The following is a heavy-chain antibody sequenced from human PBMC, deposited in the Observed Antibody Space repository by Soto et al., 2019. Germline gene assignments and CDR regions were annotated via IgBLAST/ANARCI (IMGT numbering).Heavy chain of an antibody. CDR2: IYYSGST. D-gene: IGHD6-19*01. CDR1: GGSISSSSYY. J-gene: IGHJ4*02. V-gene: IGHV4-39*02. CDR3: ATEIAVASSFDY. Sequence: QLQLQESGPGLVKPSETLSLTCTVSGGSISSSSYYWGWIRQPPGKGLEWIGSIYYSGSTYYNPSLKSRVTISIDTSKNQFSLKLSSVTAADTAVYYCATEIAVASSFDYWGQGTLVTVSS.